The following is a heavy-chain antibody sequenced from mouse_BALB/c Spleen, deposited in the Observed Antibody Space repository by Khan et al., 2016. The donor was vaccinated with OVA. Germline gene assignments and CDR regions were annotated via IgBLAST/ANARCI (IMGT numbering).Heavy chain of an antibody. Sequence: VQLQQSGAELVKAGASVKMSCKASGYTFTSYWMHWVKQRLGQGLEWFAETNPTNGRTYFNEKFKGKATLTVDKSSSTAYMVLSGLTFEDSAVYYCARIETIVATYFDYWGQGTMLTVSS. CDR1: GYTFTSYW. V-gene: IGHV1S81*02. D-gene: IGHD1-1*01. CDR2: TNPTNGRT. J-gene: IGHJ2*01. CDR3: ARIETIVATYFDY.